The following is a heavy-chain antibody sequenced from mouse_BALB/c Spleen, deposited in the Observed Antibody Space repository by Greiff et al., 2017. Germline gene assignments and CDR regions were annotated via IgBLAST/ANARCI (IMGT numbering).Heavy chain of an antibody. Sequence: EVQLVESGGGLVQPGGSLKLSCAASGFTFSSYTMSWVRQTPEKRLEWVAYISNGGGSTYYPDTVKGRFTISRDNAKNTLYLQMSSLKSEDTAMYYCARQRGAAMDYWGQGTSVTVSS. CDR2: ISNGGGST. CDR1: GFTFSSYT. V-gene: IGHV5-12-2*01. J-gene: IGHJ4*01. CDR3: ARQRGAAMDY.